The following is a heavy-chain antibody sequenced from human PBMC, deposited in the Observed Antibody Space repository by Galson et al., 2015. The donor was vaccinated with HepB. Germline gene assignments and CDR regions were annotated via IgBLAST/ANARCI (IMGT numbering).Heavy chain of an antibody. CDR1: GYSVSSNSAT. CDR2: TYYRSKWFN. J-gene: IGHJ4*02. V-gene: IGHV6-1*01. Sequence: CAISGYSVSSNSATWNWIRQSPSRGLEWLGMTYYRSKWFNDYAASVKSRLTINPDTSKNQFSLQLNSVAPEDTAVYYCARANSGFVHWGQGTLVAVSS. D-gene: IGHD3-10*01. CDR3: ARANSGFVH.